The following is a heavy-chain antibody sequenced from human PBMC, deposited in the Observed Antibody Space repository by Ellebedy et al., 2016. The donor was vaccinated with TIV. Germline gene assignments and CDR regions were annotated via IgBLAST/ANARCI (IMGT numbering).Heavy chain of an antibody. CDR2: IYYSGST. CDR1: GGSISPYY. J-gene: IGHJ4*02. CDR3: AREATTTYYFDF. Sequence: SETLSLTXTVSGGSISPYYWSWIRQPPGKGLEWIGYIYYSGSTYYNPSLKSRVTISVDRSKNQFSLKLTSVTAADTAVYYCAREATTTYYFDFWGQGALVTVSS. D-gene: IGHD1-1*01. V-gene: IGHV4-59*12.